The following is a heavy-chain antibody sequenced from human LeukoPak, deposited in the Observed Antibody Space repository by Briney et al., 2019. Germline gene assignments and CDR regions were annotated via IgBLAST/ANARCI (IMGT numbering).Heavy chain of an antibody. V-gene: IGHV3-23*01. J-gene: IGHJ4*02. D-gene: IGHD6-13*01. CDR1: GFMFKIHA. CDR2: ISGDGGST. CDR3: AKDPIGSSYYGGDS. Sequence: HPGGSLRLSCAASGFMFKIHAMSWVRQAPGKGLEWDSTISGDGGSTYYADSVKGRFTISRDNSKNTLYLQMNSLRAEDTAVYYCAKDPIGSSYYGGDSWGQGTLVTVFS.